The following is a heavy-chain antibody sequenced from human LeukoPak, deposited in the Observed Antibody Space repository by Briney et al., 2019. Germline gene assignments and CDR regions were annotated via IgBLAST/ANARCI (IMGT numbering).Heavy chain of an antibody. CDR3: ARLDSTSFLDY. CDR1: GHSFINYW. J-gene: IGHJ4*02. V-gene: IGHV5-51*01. Sequence: GESLKISCLVSGHSFINYWIGWVRQMPGKGLEWMGIIYPGDSDTRYNPSFQGHVTLSADKSISTAFLQWNSLKASDTAMYYCARLDSTSFLDYWGQRTLVTVSS. CDR2: IYPGDSDT. D-gene: IGHD2-2*01.